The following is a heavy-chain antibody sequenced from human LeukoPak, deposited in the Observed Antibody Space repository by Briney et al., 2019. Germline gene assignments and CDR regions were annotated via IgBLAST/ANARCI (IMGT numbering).Heavy chain of an antibody. V-gene: IGHV4-59*11. J-gene: IGHJ4*02. D-gene: IGHD3-22*01. CDR1: GGSISGRY. Sequence: SETLSLTCTVSGGSISGRYWSWIRQSPGKGLEWIGYIYYRGNTNYNPSLKSRVTISVDTSKNQFSLRLTSVTAADTAVYYCARSYDTSGYYYYFDHWGQGTLVTVSS. CDR3: ARSYDTSGYYYYFDH. CDR2: IYYRGNT.